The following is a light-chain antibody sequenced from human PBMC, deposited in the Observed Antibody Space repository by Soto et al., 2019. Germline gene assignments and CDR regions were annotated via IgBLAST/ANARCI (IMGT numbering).Light chain of an antibody. CDR3: QQHNNWPFT. Sequence: EIVMTQSPATLSVSPGERATLSCRASQSVSSNLAWYQQRPGQAPRLLIYGASTRATGIPARLSGSGSGTEFTLTISSLQSEDFAVYYSQQHNNWPFTFGQGTKLEIK. J-gene: IGKJ2*01. CDR1: QSVSSN. CDR2: GAS. V-gene: IGKV3-15*01.